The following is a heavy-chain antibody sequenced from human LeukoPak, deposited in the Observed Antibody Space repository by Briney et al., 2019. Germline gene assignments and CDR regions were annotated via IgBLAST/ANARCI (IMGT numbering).Heavy chain of an antibody. CDR1: GGSISSGGYY. CDR2: INHSGST. Sequence: PSQTLSLTCTVSGGSISSGGYYWSWIRQPPGKGLEWIGEINHSGSTNYNPSLKSRVTISVDTSKNQFSLKLSSVTAADTAVYYCARAMVVAATTGYYYYGMDVWGQGTTVTVSS. V-gene: IGHV4-30-2*01. D-gene: IGHD2-15*01. CDR3: ARAMVVAATTGYYYYGMDV. J-gene: IGHJ6*02.